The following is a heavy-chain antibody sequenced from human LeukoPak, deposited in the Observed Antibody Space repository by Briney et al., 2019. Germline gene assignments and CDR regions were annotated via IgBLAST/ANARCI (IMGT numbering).Heavy chain of an antibody. D-gene: IGHD3-22*01. V-gene: IGHV3-23*01. CDR3: AKDDYYDSSGTH. Sequence: GGSLRLSCAASGFTFSSYAMIWVRQAPGKGLEWVSAISDSGGSTYYADSVKGRFTISRDNSKNTLYLQMNSLRAEDTAVYYCAKDDYYDSSGTHWGQGTLVTVSS. CDR2: ISDSGGST. CDR1: GFTFSSYA. J-gene: IGHJ4*02.